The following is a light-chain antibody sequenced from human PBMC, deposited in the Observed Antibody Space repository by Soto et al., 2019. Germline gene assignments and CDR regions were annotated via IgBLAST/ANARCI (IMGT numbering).Light chain of an antibody. Sequence: QSVLTQPASVSGSPGQSITISCTGTSSDDGGYNYVSWYQQHPGKAPKLMIYDVSNRPSGVSNRFSGSKSGNTASLTISGLQTEDEADYYCTSYTSSSTLEVFGTGPKVXVL. CDR1: SSDDGGYNY. J-gene: IGLJ1*01. V-gene: IGLV2-14*01. CDR3: TSYTSSSTLEV. CDR2: DVS.